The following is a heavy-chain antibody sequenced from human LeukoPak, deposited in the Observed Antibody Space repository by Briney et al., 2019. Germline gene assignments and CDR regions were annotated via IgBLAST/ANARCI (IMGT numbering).Heavy chain of an antibody. D-gene: IGHD3-10*01. J-gene: IGHJ4*02. CDR2: INPNSGGT. CDR3: ARECYYGSGSYLGSHY. Sequence: ASVKVSCKASGYTFTGYYMHWVRQAPGQGLEWMGWINPNSGGTNYAQKFQGRVTMTRDTSISTAYMELSRLRSDDTAVYYCARECYYGSGSYLGSHYWGQGTLVTVSS. CDR1: GYTFTGYY. V-gene: IGHV1-2*02.